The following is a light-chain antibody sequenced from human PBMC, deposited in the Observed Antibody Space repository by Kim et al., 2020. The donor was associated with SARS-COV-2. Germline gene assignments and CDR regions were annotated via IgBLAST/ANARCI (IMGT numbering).Light chain of an antibody. V-gene: IGLV3-19*01. CDR3: QSRDSGGAVI. CDR2: GRN. J-gene: IGLJ2*01. Sequence: SSELTQDPAVSVALGQTVRITCQADSLRSYYATWYQQKPRQAPVLVIYGRNNRPSGIPDRFSGSTSGNTASLTISGAQAEDEADFYCQSRDSGGAVIFGGGTKVTVL. CDR1: SLRSYY.